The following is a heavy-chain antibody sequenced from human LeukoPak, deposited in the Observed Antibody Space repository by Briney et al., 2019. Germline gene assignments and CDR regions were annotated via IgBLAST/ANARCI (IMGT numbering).Heavy chain of an antibody. V-gene: IGHV3-21*01. J-gene: IGHJ4*02. CDR1: GFTFSSYS. CDR2: ISSSSSYI. CDR3: ARAHNWKYGTFDY. Sequence: GGSLRLSCAASGFTFSSYSMNWVRQAPGKGLEWVSCISSSSSYIYNADSVKGRFTISRDNAKNSLYLQMNSLRVEDTAVYYCARAHNWKYGTFDYWGQGTLVTVSS. D-gene: IGHD1-20*01.